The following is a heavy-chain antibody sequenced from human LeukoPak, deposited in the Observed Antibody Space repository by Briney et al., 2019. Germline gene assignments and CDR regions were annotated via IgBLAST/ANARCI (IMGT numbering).Heavy chain of an antibody. D-gene: IGHD1-20*01. V-gene: IGHV4-34*01. CDR2: INHSGST. CDR3: ARGRGITGLYYYYYYMDV. J-gene: IGHJ6*03. Sequence: PSETLSLTCAVYGGSFSGYYWSWIRQPPGKGLEWIGEINHSGSTNYNPSLKSRVTISVDTSKNQFSLKLSSMTAADTAVYYCARGRGITGLYYYYYYMDVWGKGTTVTVSS. CDR1: GGSFSGYY.